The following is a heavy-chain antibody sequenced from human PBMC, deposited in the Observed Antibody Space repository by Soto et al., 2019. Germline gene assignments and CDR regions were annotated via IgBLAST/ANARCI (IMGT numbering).Heavy chain of an antibody. CDR1: GGTVASSHW. D-gene: IGHD2-21*02. Sequence: SETLSLTCGVSGGTVASSHWWSWVRQSPGRGLEWIGNVYHTGDTNFNPSLQSRVTFSVDKSNNQFSLRLTSVTAADTAVYFCAREIVTAGGNNYFDPWGPGTPVTV. V-gene: IGHV4-4*02. J-gene: IGHJ5*02. CDR2: VYHTGDT. CDR3: AREIVTAGGNNYFDP.